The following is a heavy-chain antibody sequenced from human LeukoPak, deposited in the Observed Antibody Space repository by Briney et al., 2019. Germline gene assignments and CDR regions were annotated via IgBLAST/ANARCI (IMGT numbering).Heavy chain of an antibody. D-gene: IGHD1-26*01. Sequence: PGGSLRLSCAASGFTFNNYAMSWVRQAQGKGLEWVSGVSGSGGSKYYADSVKGRFTISRDKSKNTLYLQMNSLRVEDTALYYCAKDTYEVGTTNFDYWGQGTLVTVSS. J-gene: IGHJ4*02. CDR2: VSGSGGSK. CDR3: AKDTYEVGTTNFDY. CDR1: GFTFNNYA. V-gene: IGHV3-23*01.